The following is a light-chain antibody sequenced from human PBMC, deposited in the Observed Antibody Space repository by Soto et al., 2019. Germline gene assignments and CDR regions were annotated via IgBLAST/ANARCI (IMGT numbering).Light chain of an antibody. CDR1: NIGSKS. CDR3: QVWDSSSDQGV. CDR2: DDS. V-gene: IGLV3-21*02. Sequence: SYELTQPPSVSVAPGQTARITCGGNNIGSKSVHWYQQKPGQAPVLGVYDDSERPSGIPERFSGSNSGNTATLTISRVEAGDEADYYCQVWDSSSDQGVFGTGTKLTVL. J-gene: IGLJ1*01.